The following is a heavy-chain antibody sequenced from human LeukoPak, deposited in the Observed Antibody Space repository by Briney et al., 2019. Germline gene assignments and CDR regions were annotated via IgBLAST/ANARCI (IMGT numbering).Heavy chain of an antibody. V-gene: IGHV1-18*01. CDR1: GYTFTSYV. Sequence: ASVKVSCKASGYTFTSYVITWVRQAPGQGLEWMGWICAYNGKTKYAQKVQGRVTLTTDTSTRAAYMELRSLRSCESAVYLFREVAHYYGSEIEYWGQGTLVTVSS. CDR2: ICAYNGKT. D-gene: IGHD3-10*01. CDR3: REVAHYYGSEIEY. J-gene: IGHJ4*02.